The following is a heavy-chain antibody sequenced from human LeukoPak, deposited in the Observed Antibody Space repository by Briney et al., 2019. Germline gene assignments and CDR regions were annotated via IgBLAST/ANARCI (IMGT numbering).Heavy chain of an antibody. CDR3: ARAYDSSGYYLASFDY. Sequence: ASVKVSCKASGYTFTSYGISWVRQAPGQGLEWMGWISAYNGNTNYAQKLQGRVTMTTDTSTSTAYMELRSLRSDDTAVYYCARAYDSSGYYLASFDYWDQGTLVTVSS. J-gene: IGHJ4*02. CDR2: ISAYNGNT. D-gene: IGHD3-22*01. CDR1: GYTFTSYG. V-gene: IGHV1-18*01.